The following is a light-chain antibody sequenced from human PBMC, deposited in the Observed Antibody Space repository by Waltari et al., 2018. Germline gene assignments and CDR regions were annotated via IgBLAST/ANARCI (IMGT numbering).Light chain of an antibody. V-gene: IGLV2-8*01. CDR3: SSYAGRDILV. J-gene: IGLJ2*01. CDR1: SSDVGGYNY. Sequence: QSVLTQPPSASGSPGQSVAISCTGTSSDVGGYNYVSWYQQHPGKAPRLMIYEVYKRPSGVPDRFSGSKSGNTASLTVSGLQAEDEADYYCSSYAGRDILVFGGGTRLTVL. CDR2: EVY.